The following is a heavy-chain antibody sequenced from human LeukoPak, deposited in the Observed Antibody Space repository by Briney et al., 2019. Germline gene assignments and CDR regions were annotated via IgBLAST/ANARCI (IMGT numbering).Heavy chain of an antibody. V-gene: IGHV4-34*01. D-gene: IGHD3-10*01. Sequence: SETLSLICAVYGGSFSGYYWSWIRQPPGKGLEWIGEINHSGSTNYNPSLKSRVTISVDTSKNQFSLKLSSVTAADTAVYYCARANGETGPWGQGTLVTVSS. CDR1: GGSFSGYY. CDR2: INHSGST. CDR3: ARANGETGP. J-gene: IGHJ5*02.